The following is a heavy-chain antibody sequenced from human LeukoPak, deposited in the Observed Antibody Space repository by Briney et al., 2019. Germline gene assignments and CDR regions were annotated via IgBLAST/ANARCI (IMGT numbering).Heavy chain of an antibody. CDR3: ARDLGYGGNALDY. CDR1: GGSISSGGYY. J-gene: IGHJ4*02. Sequence: PSETLSLTCTVSGGSISSGGYYWSWIRQHPGKGLEWIGYIYYSGSTYYNPPLKSRVTISVDTSKNQFSLKLSSVTAADTAVYYCARDLGYGGNALDYWGQGTLVTVSS. CDR2: IYYSGST. D-gene: IGHD4-23*01. V-gene: IGHV4-31*03.